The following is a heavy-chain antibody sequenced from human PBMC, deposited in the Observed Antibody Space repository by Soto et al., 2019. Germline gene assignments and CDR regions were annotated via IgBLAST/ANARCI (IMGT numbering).Heavy chain of an antibody. D-gene: IGHD2-2*01. CDR2: FSAYNGNT. J-gene: IGHJ6*02. V-gene: IGHV1-18*01. CDR3: AREWTPIVVVPAAIPYYYYGMDV. Sequence: ASVKVSCKASGYTFTSYCISWVRQAPGQGLEWMGWFSAYNGNTNYAQKLQGRVTMTTDTSTSTAYMELRSLRSDDTAVYYCAREWTPIVVVPAAIPYYYYGMDVWGQGTTVTVSS. CDR1: GYTFTSYC.